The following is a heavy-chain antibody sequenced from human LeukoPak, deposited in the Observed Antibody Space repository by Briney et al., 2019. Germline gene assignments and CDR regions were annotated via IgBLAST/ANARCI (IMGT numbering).Heavy chain of an antibody. CDR3: ARGSGLLPD. V-gene: IGHV4-59*01. CDR2: IYYSGST. J-gene: IGHJ1*01. CDR1: GGSIRGYF. D-gene: IGHD3-10*01. Sequence: PSETLSLTCTVSGGSIRGYFWTWIRQPPGKGLEWIGYIYYSGSTNYNPSLKSRVTISVDTSKNQFSLKLSSVTAADTALYYCARGSGLLPDWGQGTLVTVSS.